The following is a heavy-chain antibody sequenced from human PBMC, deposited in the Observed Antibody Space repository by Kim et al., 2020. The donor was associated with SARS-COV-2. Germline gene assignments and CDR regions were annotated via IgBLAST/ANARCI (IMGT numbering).Heavy chain of an antibody. Sequence: SETLSLTCTVSGGSISSYYWSWIRQPAGKGLEWIGRIYTSGSTNYNPSLKSRVTMSVDTSKNQFSLKLSSVTAADTAVYYCARGLKYYGSGSYYNWFDPWGQGTLVTVSS. CDR1: GGSISSYY. D-gene: IGHD3-10*01. V-gene: IGHV4-4*07. CDR3: ARGLKYYGSGSYYNWFDP. J-gene: IGHJ5*02. CDR2: IYTSGST.